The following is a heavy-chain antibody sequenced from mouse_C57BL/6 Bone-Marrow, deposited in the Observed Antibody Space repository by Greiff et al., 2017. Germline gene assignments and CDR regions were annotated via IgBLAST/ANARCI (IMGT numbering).Heavy chain of an antibody. V-gene: IGHV1-76*01. CDR1: GYTFTDYY. CDR3: ARGRWLLYYAMDY. J-gene: IGHJ4*01. CDR2: IYPGSGNT. Sequence: QVQLQQSGAELVRPGASVKLSCKASGYTFTDYYINWVKQRPGQGLEWIARIYPGSGNTYYNEKFKGKATLTAEKSSSTAYMQLSSLTSEDSAVYFCARGRWLLYYAMDYWGQGTSVTVSS. D-gene: IGHD2-3*01.